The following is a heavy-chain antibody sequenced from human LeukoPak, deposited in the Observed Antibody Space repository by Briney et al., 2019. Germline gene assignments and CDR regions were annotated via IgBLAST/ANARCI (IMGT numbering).Heavy chain of an antibody. V-gene: IGHV3-11*03. CDR3: ARSGDGGYDSDY. Sequence: GGSLRLSCAASGFTFSDYYMSWVRQAPGKGLEWISYISTRSGYTNYADSVKGRFTISRDNAKNSPYLQMDSLRAEDTAVYYCARSGDGGYDSDYWGQGTLVTVSS. CDR1: GFTFSDYY. D-gene: IGHD5-12*01. J-gene: IGHJ4*02. CDR2: ISTRSGYT.